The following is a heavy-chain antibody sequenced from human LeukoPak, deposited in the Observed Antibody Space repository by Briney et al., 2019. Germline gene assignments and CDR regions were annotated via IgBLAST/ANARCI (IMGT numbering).Heavy chain of an antibody. J-gene: IGHJ4*02. CDR1: GGSISPYY. Sequence: PSETLSLTCTVSGGSISPYYWSWIRQSPGKGLEWIGYIYYSGSTNYTPSLKSRLTISVDTSKNQFSLKLSSVTAADTAVYYCARLYQLLYGFDYWGQGTLVTVSS. V-gene: IGHV4-59*08. CDR3: ARLYQLLYGFDY. CDR2: IYYSGST. D-gene: IGHD2-2*02.